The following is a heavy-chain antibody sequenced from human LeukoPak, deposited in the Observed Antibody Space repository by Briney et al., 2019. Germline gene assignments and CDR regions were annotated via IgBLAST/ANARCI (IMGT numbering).Heavy chain of an antibody. Sequence: GASVKVSCKAPGYTFTSYDINWVRQATGQGLEWMGWVNPNSGNTGYAQKFQGRVTMTRNTSISTAYMELSSLRSEDTAVYYCARDGVVNRADYWGQGTLVTVSS. CDR3: ARDGVVNRADY. V-gene: IGHV1-8*01. J-gene: IGHJ4*02. D-gene: IGHD3-3*01. CDR2: VNPNSGNT. CDR1: GYTFTSYD.